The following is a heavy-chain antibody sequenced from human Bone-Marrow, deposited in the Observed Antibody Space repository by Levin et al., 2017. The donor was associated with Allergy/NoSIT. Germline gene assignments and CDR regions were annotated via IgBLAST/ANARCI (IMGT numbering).Heavy chain of an antibody. Sequence: GGSLRLSCAASGFSFTAYAMHWVRQAPGKGLEWLTIISHDGVNKYSADSVKGRFTISRDTSNNTLFLQMNSLRLEDTALYFCARGGGGSYFDYWGQGALVTVSS. V-gene: IGHV3-30-3*01. D-gene: IGHD1-26*01. CDR2: ISHDGVNK. CDR3: ARGGGGSYFDY. CDR1: GFSFTAYA. J-gene: IGHJ4*02.